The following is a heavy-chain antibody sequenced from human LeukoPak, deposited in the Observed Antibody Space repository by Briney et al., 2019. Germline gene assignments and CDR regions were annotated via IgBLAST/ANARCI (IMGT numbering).Heavy chain of an antibody. V-gene: IGHV3-7*01. D-gene: IGHD2-15*01. Sequence: PGGSLRLSCGASGFTFSSYWMSWVRQAPGKGLEWVANIKQDGSEKYYVDSVKGRFTISRDNAKNSLYLQMNSLRAEDTAVYYCARDPWVGYCSGGSCSRAYWGQGTLVTVS. CDR3: ARDPWVGYCSGGSCSRAY. CDR2: IKQDGSEK. J-gene: IGHJ4*02. CDR1: GFTFSSYW.